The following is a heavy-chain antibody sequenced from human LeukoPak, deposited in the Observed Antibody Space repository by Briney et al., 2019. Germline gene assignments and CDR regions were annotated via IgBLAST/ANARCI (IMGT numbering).Heavy chain of an antibody. Sequence: ASVKVSCKASAYTFTNYGITWVRQAPGQGLEWMGWISAYNGNTNYAQKLQGRVTMTTDTSTSTAYMELRSLRSDDTAVYYCVRAVYCSSTSCCRGPPVDYWGQGTLVTVSS. J-gene: IGHJ4*02. CDR3: VRAVYCSSTSCCRGPPVDY. D-gene: IGHD2-2*01. V-gene: IGHV1-18*01. CDR2: ISAYNGNT. CDR1: AYTFTNYG.